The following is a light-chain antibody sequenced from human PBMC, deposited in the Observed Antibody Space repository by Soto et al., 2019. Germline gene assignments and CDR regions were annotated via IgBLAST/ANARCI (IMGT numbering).Light chain of an antibody. Sequence: QSVLTQPPSVSGAPGQRVTISCAGGSSNIGANYDVHWYQQLPGTAPKLLIFGNSNRPSGVPNRFSGSKSGTSASLAITGLQAEDEADYYCQSFDSSLSGSVFGGGTKLTVL. V-gene: IGLV1-40*01. CDR1: SSNIGANYD. CDR3: QSFDSSLSGSV. CDR2: GNS. J-gene: IGLJ2*01.